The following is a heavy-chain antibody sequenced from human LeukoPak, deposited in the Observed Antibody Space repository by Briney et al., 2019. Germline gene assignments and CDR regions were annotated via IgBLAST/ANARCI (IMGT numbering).Heavy chain of an antibody. J-gene: IGHJ2*01. Sequence: GGSLRLSCAASGFTFSGYWMHWVRQVPGKGLVWVSRITGDGSSTTYADSVKGRFTISRDNAKNTVYLQMISLRAEDTAVYYCARDTGWYFDLWGRGTLVTVSS. D-gene: IGHD4-17*01. V-gene: IGHV3-74*01. CDR3: ARDTGWYFDL. CDR1: GFTFSGYW. CDR2: ITGDGSST.